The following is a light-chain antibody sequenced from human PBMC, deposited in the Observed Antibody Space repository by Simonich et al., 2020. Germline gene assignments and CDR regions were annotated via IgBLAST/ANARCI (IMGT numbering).Light chain of an antibody. CDR2: WAP. CDR1: QIVLYSSNNKNY. Sequence: DIVMTQSPDSLAVSLGERATINRKSSQIVLYSSNNKNYVAWYQQKPGRPPKLLIYWAPTRESGVPDRFSGSGSGSDFTLTISSLQAEDVAVYYCQQYDSTPWTFGQGTKVEIK. J-gene: IGKJ1*01. V-gene: IGKV4-1*01. CDR3: QQYDSTPWT.